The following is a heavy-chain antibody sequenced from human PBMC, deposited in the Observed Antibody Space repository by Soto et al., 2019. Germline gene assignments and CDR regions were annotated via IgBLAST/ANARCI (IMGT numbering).Heavy chain of an antibody. J-gene: IGHJ4*02. CDR2: ISGSGATT. D-gene: IGHD2-15*01. CDR1: GFTFTSNA. V-gene: IGHV3-23*01. CDR3: AKVSKYCSGGYCYSNYFFDY. Sequence: GGSLRLSCAASGFTFTSNAMSWVRQAPGKGLEWVSAISGSGATTYYADSVKGRFTISRDNSKNTLYLQMHSLRAEDTAVYYCAKVSKYCSGGYCYSNYFFDYWGQGTLVTVSS.